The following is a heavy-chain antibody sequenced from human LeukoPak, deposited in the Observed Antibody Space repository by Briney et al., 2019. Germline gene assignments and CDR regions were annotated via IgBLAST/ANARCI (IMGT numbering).Heavy chain of an antibody. CDR2: IRYDGSNK. D-gene: IGHD3-22*01. J-gene: IGHJ1*01. CDR3: AKDWGYYYDSSGYSVYFQH. V-gene: IGHV3-30*02. Sequence: GGSLRLSCAASGFTFSSYGMHWVRQAPGKGLEWVAFIRYDGSNKYYADSVKGRFTISRDNSKNTLYLQMNSLRAEDTAVYYCAKDWGYYYDSSGYSVYFQHWGQGTLVTVSS. CDR1: GFTFSSYG.